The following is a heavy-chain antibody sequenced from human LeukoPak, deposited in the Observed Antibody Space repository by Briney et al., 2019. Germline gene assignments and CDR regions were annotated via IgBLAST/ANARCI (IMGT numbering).Heavy chain of an antibody. CDR1: GYTFTGYY. CDR3: AREEQQLVLVIDY. Sequence: ASVKVSCKASGYTFTGYYMHWVRQVPGQGLEWMGRINPNSGGTNYAQKFQGRVTMTRDTSISTAYMELSRLRSDDTAVYYCAREEQQLVLVIDYWGQGTLVTVSS. J-gene: IGHJ4*02. V-gene: IGHV1-2*06. D-gene: IGHD6-13*01. CDR2: INPNSGGT.